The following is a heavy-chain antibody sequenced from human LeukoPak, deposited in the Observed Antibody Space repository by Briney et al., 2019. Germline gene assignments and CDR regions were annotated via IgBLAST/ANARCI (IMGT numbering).Heavy chain of an antibody. Sequence: GGSLRLSCAASGFTFSSYEMNWVRQAPGKGLEWVSYISSSGSTIYYADSVKGRFTISRDNAKNSLYLQMNSLRAEDTAVYYCARESGITMLRGAHTPWGQGILVTVSS. D-gene: IGHD3-10*01. CDR3: ARESGITMLRGAHTP. CDR1: GFTFSSYE. V-gene: IGHV3-48*03. J-gene: IGHJ5*02. CDR2: ISSSGSTI.